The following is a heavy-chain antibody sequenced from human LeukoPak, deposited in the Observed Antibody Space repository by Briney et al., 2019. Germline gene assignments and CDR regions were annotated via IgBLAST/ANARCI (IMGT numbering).Heavy chain of an antibody. Sequence: GGSLRLSCAASGFTFSSYAMSWVRQAPGKGLDWVSAISGSGGSTYYADSVKGRFTISRDNSRNTLYLQMNSLRAEDTAVYYCAKGGSFYYDTSGYLYWGQGTLVTVSS. D-gene: IGHD3-22*01. J-gene: IGHJ4*02. CDR3: AKGGSFYYDTSGYLY. CDR2: ISGSGGST. V-gene: IGHV3-23*01. CDR1: GFTFSSYA.